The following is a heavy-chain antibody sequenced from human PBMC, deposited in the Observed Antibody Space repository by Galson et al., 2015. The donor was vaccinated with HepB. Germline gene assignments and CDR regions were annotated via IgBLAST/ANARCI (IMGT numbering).Heavy chain of an antibody. V-gene: IGHV3-30*18. Sequence: SLRLCCAASGFTFSSYGMHWVRQAPGKGLEWVAVISYDGSNKYYADSVKGRFTISRDNSKNTLYLQMNSLRAEETAVFYCAKGGSSAGDYFDYWGQGTLVTVSS. D-gene: IGHD3-10*01. CDR2: ISYDGSNK. J-gene: IGHJ4*02. CDR3: AKGGSSAGDYFDY. CDR1: GFTFSSYG.